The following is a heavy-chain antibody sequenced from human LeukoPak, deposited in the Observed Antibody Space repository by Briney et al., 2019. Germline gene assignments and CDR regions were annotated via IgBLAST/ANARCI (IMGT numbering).Heavy chain of an antibody. D-gene: IGHD1-26*01. V-gene: IGHV4-59*01. CDR2: VYYSGST. J-gene: IGHJ4*02. Sequence: SETLALTCTVSGGSISSYYWSWIRQPPGKGLEWIGYVYYSGSTNYNPSLKSRVTISVDTSKNQFSLKLSSVTAADTAVYYCARATLGSYGELTYFDYWGQGTLVTVSS. CDR3: ARATLGSYGELTYFDY. CDR1: GGSISSYY.